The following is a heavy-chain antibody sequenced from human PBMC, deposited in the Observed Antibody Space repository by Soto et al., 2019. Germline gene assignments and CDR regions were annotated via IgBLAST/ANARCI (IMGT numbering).Heavy chain of an antibody. V-gene: IGHV4-59*08. CDR2: IQYNGYS. CDR3: ARHGFGPLHGLVDV. J-gene: IGHJ6*02. CDR1: GGSITNYY. D-gene: IGHD3-10*01. Sequence: QVQLQESGPGLVKPSETLSLTCTVSGGSITNYYCSWFRQPPGKGLEWIGYIQYNGYSAYNLSLKRRVTMAKDTAKTQFSLRVESVTATDTAVYYCARHGFGPLHGLVDVWGQGTTVIVSS.